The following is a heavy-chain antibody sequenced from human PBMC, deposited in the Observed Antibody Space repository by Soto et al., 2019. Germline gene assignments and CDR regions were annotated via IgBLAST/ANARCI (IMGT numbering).Heavy chain of an antibody. Sequence: PSETLSLTCTVSGVSLSSDYWSWIRQPPGEGLEWIGYIYYRGSTNYNPSLKSRVSISLDKSKSQFSLKLSSVTAAYTAVYFCARQRTDLTTIWANWFDPWGQGTLVTVSS. J-gene: IGHJ5*02. CDR1: GVSLSSDY. V-gene: IGHV4-59*01. CDR2: IYYRGST. CDR3: ARQRTDLTTIWANWFDP. D-gene: IGHD4-4*01.